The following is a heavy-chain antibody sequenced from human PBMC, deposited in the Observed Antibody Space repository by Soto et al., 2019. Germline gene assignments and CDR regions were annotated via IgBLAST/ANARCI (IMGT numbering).Heavy chain of an antibody. V-gene: IGHV1-2*04. Sequence: QVQLVQSGAEVKKLGASVKVSCKASGYPFTAYYIHWVRQAPGQGLEWVGWINPNSGDTNYAQRFQGWVTMTGDTSVSTAYMDLTRLRSDDTAVYYCARGGYTYGYGLDYWGQGTLVTVSS. D-gene: IGHD5-18*01. CDR3: ARGGYTYGYGLDY. J-gene: IGHJ4*02. CDR1: GYPFTAYY. CDR2: INPNSGDT.